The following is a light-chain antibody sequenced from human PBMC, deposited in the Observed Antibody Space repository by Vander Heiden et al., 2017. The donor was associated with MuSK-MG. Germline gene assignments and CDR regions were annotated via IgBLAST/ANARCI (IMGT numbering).Light chain of an antibody. Sequence: QSALTQPASVSGSPGQSITISCTGISSDVGGYNYVSWYQQHPGKVPKLMSYDVSNRPSGVSDRFAGSKSGNTASLTISGLQADDEADYDGSSYRSSTLQVGFGGGTKV. CDR3: SSYRSSTLQVG. J-gene: IGLJ2*01. V-gene: IGLV2-14*03. CDR1: SSDVGGYNY. CDR2: DVS.